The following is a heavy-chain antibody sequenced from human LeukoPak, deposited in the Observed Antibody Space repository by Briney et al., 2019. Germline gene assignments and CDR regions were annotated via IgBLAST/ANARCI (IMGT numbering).Heavy chain of an antibody. CDR1: GFTFSSYS. CDR2: ISSSSSYI. D-gene: IGHD2-2*01. J-gene: IGHJ4*02. CDR3: ARDLYCSSTSCYFSRREGLDY. Sequence: PGGSLRLSCAASGFTFSSYSMSWVRQAPGKGLEWVSSISSSSSYIYYADSVKGRFTISRDNAKNSLYLQMNSLRAEDTAVYYCARDLYCSSTSCYFSRREGLDYWGQGTLVTVSS. V-gene: IGHV3-21*01.